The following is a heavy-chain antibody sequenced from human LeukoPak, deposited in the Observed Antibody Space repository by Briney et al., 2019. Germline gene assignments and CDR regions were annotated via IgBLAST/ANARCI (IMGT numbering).Heavy chain of an antibody. J-gene: IGHJ4*02. Sequence: QPGRSLRLSCAASGFTFSSYGMHWVRQAPGKGLEWVAVISYDGSNKYYADSVKGRFTISRDNSKNTLYLQMNSLRAEDTAVYYCAKDGLGRHTYYDILTGYSGGIDYWGQGTLVTVSS. V-gene: IGHV3-30*18. CDR3: AKDGLGRHTYYDILTGYSGGIDY. D-gene: IGHD3-9*01. CDR1: GFTFSSYG. CDR2: ISYDGSNK.